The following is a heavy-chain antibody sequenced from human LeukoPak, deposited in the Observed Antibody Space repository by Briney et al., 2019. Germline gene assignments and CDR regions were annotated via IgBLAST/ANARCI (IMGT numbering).Heavy chain of an antibody. CDR2: ISYDGSNK. D-gene: IGHD4-17*01. V-gene: IGHV3-30*04. J-gene: IGHJ4*02. CDR3: ARDDGDYVFDY. Sequence: PGGSLRLSCAASGFTFRSYAMHWVRQAPGKGLEWVAVISYDGSNKYYADSVKGRFTISRDNSKNTLYLQMNSLRAEDTAVYYCARDDGDYVFDYWGQGTLVTVSS. CDR1: GFTFRSYA.